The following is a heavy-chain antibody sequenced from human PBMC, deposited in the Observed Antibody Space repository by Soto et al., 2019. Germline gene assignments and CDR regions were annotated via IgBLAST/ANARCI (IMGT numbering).Heavy chain of an antibody. J-gene: IGHJ4*02. D-gene: IGHD3-3*01. CDR2: IICNNGNT. Sequence: ASVKSSCKASDYIFNNYQINRVRQAPGQGPERIIWIICNNGNTQEAQVLQGRVSMTKEKSKSTVYMELRSLGSDDTAVYYCAKPVAIYEFWSGYYRTANYFDFGGQGSLVTVSS. CDR3: AKPVAIYEFWSGYYRTANYFDF. CDR1: DYIFNNYQ. V-gene: IGHV1-18*01.